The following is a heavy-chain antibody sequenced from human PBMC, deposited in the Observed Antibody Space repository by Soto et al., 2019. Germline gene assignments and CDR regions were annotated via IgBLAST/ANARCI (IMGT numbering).Heavy chain of an antibody. Sequence: PGGSLRLSCAASGFTFDDYAMHWVRQAPGKGLEWVSLISWDGGSTYYADSVKGRFTISRDNSKNSLYLQMNSLRAEDTALYYCAKDSSGYSGSFDYWGQGTLVTVSS. CDR3: AKDSSGYSGSFDY. CDR2: ISWDGGST. V-gene: IGHV3-43D*04. D-gene: IGHD3-22*01. CDR1: GFTFDDYA. J-gene: IGHJ4*02.